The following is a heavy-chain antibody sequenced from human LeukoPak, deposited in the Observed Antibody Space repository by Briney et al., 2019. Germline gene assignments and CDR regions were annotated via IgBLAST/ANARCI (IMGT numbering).Heavy chain of an antibody. CDR2: IYSGGST. CDR3: ARAKPKNMVRGLIMSRESRYYFDY. D-gene: IGHD3-10*01. Sequence: GGSLRLSCAASGFTFSSYAMHWVRQAPGKGLEWVSVIYSGGSTYYADSVKGRFTIFRDNSKSTLYIQMNSLRAEDTAVYYCARAKPKNMVRGLIMSRESRYYFDYWGQGTLVTVSS. CDR1: GFTFSSYA. V-gene: IGHV3-53*01. J-gene: IGHJ4*02.